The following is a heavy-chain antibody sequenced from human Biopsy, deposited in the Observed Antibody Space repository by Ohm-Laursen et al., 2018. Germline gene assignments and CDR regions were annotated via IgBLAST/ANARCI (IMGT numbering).Heavy chain of an antibody. J-gene: IGHJ1*01. CDR1: EGTFSNYG. CDR3: ATKLTGYFHH. D-gene: IGHD3-9*01. Sequence: SVKVSCKAPEGTFSNYGVNWVRQAPGQGLEWLGGNIPILGTGNYAQKFQDRVTVAADTSMSIATMELRSLRSDDTAVYYCATKLTGYFHHWGQGTLVIVSS. CDR2: NIPILGTG. V-gene: IGHV1-69*06.